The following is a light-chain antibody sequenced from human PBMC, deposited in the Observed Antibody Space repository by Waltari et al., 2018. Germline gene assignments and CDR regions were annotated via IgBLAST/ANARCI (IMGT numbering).Light chain of an antibody. CDR2: CNT. Sequence: QSVLTQPPSVSGAPGQRVTISCTGSRSNIGAGPDVHWYQQLPGTAPKLLIVCNTNRPSGVPHRFSGSKSGTSAPLAITGLQTEDEADYYCQSYDSSLSVVVFGGGTKLTVL. CDR1: RSNIGAGPD. J-gene: IGLJ2*01. V-gene: IGLV1-40*01. CDR3: QSYDSSLSVVV.